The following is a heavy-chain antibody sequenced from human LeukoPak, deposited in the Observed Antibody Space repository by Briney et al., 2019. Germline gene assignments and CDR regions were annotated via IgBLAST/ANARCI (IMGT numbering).Heavy chain of an antibody. J-gene: IGHJ3*02. V-gene: IGHV4-39*01. CDR3: ARLLDSSGYYSSTYYAFDM. CDR1: GGSVSSSKY. CDR2: IYYSGIT. D-gene: IGHD3-22*01. Sequence: SSETLSLTCTVSGGSVSSSKYWGWIRQPPGKGLEWIGSIYYSGITYYNPSLKSRVTISVDTSKNQFSLKLSSVTAADTAVYYCARLLDSSGYYSSTYYAFDMWGQGTMVTVSS.